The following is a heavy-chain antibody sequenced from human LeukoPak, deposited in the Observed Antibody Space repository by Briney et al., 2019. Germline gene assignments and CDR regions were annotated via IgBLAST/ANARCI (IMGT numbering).Heavy chain of an antibody. V-gene: IGHV1-69*04. Sequence: GASVKVSCKASGGTFSSYTICWVRQAPGQGLEWMGRIIPILGIANYAQKFQGRVTITADKSTSTAYMELSSLRSEDTAVYYCARDRSQGYYDSSGYSIDYWGQGTLVTVSS. CDR1: GGTFSSYT. J-gene: IGHJ4*02. CDR3: ARDRSQGYYDSSGYSIDY. CDR2: IIPILGIA. D-gene: IGHD3-22*01.